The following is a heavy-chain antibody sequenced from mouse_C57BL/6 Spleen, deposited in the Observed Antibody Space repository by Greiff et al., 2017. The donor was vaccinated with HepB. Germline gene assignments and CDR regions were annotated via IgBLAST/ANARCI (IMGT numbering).Heavy chain of an antibody. CDR1: GYSFTSYY. CDR3: ARRPYDYGYFDY. Sequence: VKLQESGPELVKPGASVKISCKASGYSFTSYYIHWVKQRPGQGLEWIGWIYPGSGNTKYNEKFKGKATLTADTSSSTAYMQLSSLTSEDSAVYYCARRPYDYGYFDYWGQGTTLTVSS. CDR2: IYPGSGNT. V-gene: IGHV1-66*01. D-gene: IGHD2-4*01. J-gene: IGHJ2*01.